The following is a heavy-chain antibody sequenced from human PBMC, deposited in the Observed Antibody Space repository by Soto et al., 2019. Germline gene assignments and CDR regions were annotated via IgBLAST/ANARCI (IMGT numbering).Heavy chain of an antibody. D-gene: IGHD2-15*01. CDR2: INHRGSA. V-gene: IGHV4-34*01. CDR1: GGSFSGYY. J-gene: IGHJ4*02. CDR3: ARNHCSGGICYLYFDY. Sequence: SETQSLTYAVYGGSFSGYYGSWIRQPPGKGLEWIGEINHRGSANYNPSLKSRVTISADTSKNQFSLKLNSVTAADTAVYYCARNHCSGGICYLYFDYWGQGILVTVSS.